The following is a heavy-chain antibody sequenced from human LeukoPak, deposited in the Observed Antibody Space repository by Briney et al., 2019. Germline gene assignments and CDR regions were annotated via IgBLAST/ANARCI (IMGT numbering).Heavy chain of an antibody. J-gene: IGHJ4*02. Sequence: PSETLSLTCTVSGGSISSYYWSWIRQPPGKGLEWIGYIYYSGSTNYNPSLKSRVTISVDTSKNQFSLKLSSVTAADTAVYYCARDIGGYDWDYWGQGTLVTVSS. V-gene: IGHV4-59*01. D-gene: IGHD5-12*01. CDR3: ARDIGGYDWDY. CDR1: GGSISSYY. CDR2: IYYSGST.